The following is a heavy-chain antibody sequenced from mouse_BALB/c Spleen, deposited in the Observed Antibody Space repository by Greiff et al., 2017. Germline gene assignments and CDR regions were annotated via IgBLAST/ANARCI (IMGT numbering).Heavy chain of an antibody. D-gene: IGHD3-2*01. Sequence: EVKLVESGGDLVKPGGSLKLSCAASGFTFSSYGMSWVRQTPDKRLEWVATISSGGSYTYYPDSVKGRFTISRDNTKNTLYLQMSSLKSEDTAIYYCARRKDIWLDYWGQGTSVTVSS. CDR1: GFTFSSYG. CDR3: ARRKDIWLDY. CDR2: ISSGGSYT. V-gene: IGHV5-6*01. J-gene: IGHJ4*01.